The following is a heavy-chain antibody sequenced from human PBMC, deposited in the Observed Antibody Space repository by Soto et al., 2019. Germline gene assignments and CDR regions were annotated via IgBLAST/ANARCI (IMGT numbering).Heavy chain of an antibody. CDR2: IYPGDSDT. Sequence: EVQLVQSGAEVKKPGESLKISCKGSGYSFTSYWIGWVRPMPGKGLEWMGIIYPGDSDTRYSPSFQGQVTISADKSISTAYLQWSSLKASDTAMYYCARTSAAGKYYYGMDVWGQGTTVTVSS. D-gene: IGHD6-13*01. J-gene: IGHJ6*02. CDR1: GYSFTSYW. V-gene: IGHV5-51*01. CDR3: ARTSAAGKYYYGMDV.